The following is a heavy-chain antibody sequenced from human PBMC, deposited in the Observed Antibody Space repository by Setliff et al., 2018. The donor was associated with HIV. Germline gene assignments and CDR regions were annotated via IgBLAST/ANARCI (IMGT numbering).Heavy chain of an antibody. D-gene: IGHD6-6*01. CDR3: ARDHIAARSVDY. CDR2: INPDSGDT. V-gene: IGHV1-2*06. Sequence: ASVKVSCKASGYTFSGYHMYWVRQAPGQGLEWMGRINPDSGDTKYTQKFEGRVTMTSDTSISTVYMELSSLRSEDTAVYYCARDHIAARSVDYWGQGTLVTVSS. CDR1: GYTFSGYH. J-gene: IGHJ4*02.